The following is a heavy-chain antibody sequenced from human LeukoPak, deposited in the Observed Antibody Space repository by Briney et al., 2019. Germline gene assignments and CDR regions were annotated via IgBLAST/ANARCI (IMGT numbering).Heavy chain of an antibody. CDR3: ARSYSYDSSGYYGAK. V-gene: IGHV1-2*02. D-gene: IGHD3-22*01. CDR1: GYTFTGQY. J-gene: IGHJ4*02. Sequence: ASVKVSCKASGYTFTGQYIYWVRQAPGQGPEWMGWINPNSGGTNYVQKFQGRVTMTRDTSISTAYMEVSSLRSDDTAVYYCARSYSYDSSGYYGAKWGQGILVTVSS. CDR2: INPNSGGT.